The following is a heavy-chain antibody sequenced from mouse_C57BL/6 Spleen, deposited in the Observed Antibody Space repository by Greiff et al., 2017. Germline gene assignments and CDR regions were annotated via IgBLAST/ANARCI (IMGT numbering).Heavy chain of an antibody. D-gene: IGHD1-1*01. J-gene: IGHJ1*03. CDR1: GYSITSDY. CDR3: ARSPITTVVADWYFDV. Sequence: DVQLQESGPGLAKPSQTLSLTCSVTGYSITSDYWNWIRKFPGNKLEYMGYISYSGSTYYNPSLKSRISITRDTSKNQYYLQLNSVTTEDTATYYCARSPITTVVADWYFDVWGTGTTVTVSS. V-gene: IGHV3-8*01. CDR2: ISYSGST.